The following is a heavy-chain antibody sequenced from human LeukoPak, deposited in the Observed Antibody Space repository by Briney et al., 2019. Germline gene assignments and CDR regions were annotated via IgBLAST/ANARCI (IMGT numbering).Heavy chain of an antibody. J-gene: IGHJ4*02. CDR1: GYTFTIYG. Sequence: ASVKVSCTASGYTFTIYGISWVRQAPGQGHAWMGWISAYNGNTNYAQKLQGRVTMTTDTSTSTAYMELRSLRSDDTAVYYCARSSGWSIRRQYYFDYWGQGTLVTVSS. CDR3: ARSSGWSIRRQYYFDY. V-gene: IGHV1-18*01. CDR2: ISAYNGNT. D-gene: IGHD6-19*01.